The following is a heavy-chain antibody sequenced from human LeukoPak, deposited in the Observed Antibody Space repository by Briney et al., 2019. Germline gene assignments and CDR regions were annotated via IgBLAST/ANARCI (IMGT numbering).Heavy chain of an antibody. V-gene: IGHV3-23*01. J-gene: IGHJ6*02. CDR3: ARNQQLGGHSYYYYGMDV. CDR1: GFTFRNYG. Sequence: GGSLRLSCAASGFTFRNYGMHWIRQAPGKGLEWVSGISGGGVTTYYADSVKGRFTISRDNSKNTLYLQMNSLRADDTAIYYCARNQQLGGHSYYYYGMDVWGQGTTVTVSS. CDR2: ISGGGVTT. D-gene: IGHD3-16*01.